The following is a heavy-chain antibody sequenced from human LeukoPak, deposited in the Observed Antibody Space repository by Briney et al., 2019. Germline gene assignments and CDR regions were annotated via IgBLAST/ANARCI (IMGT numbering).Heavy chain of an antibody. V-gene: IGHV4-34*01. Sequence: SETLSLTCAVYGRSFSGYYWSWIRQPPGKGLEWIGEINHSGSTNYNPSLKSRVTISVDTSKNQFSLKLSSVTAADTAVYYCARRYYGSGSWLGYWGQGTLVTVSS. J-gene: IGHJ4*02. CDR2: INHSGST. CDR1: GRSFSGYY. CDR3: ARRYYGSGSWLGY. D-gene: IGHD3-10*01.